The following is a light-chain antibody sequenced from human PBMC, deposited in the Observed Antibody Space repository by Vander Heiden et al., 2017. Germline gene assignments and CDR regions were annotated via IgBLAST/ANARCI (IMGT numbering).Light chain of an antibody. CDR1: RSNIGNNH. CDR2: RNY. CDR3: VTWDDTMSGLVV. V-gene: IGLV1-47*01. J-gene: IGLJ2*01. Sequence: QSLVTQPPSVSGTPGRRVTISCSGRRSNIGNNHVYWYQQVPGSAPKLLVYRNYNRASGVPDRFSGSKSGSSASLIISGLRSEDEADYYCVTWDDTMSGLVVFGGGTKLTVL.